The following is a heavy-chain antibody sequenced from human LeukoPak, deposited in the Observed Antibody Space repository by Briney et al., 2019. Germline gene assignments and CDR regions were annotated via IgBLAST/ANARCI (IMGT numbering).Heavy chain of an antibody. J-gene: IGHJ4*02. Sequence: SETLSLTCTVSGGSISNYYWSWIRQPAGKGLEWIGRINTSGNTHYNPSLKSRVTMSVDTSKNQFSLKLNSVTAADTAVYYCAKCDDSRGYQLDYWGQGTLVTVSS. CDR3: AKCDDSRGYQLDY. V-gene: IGHV4-4*07. CDR1: GGSISNYY. CDR2: INTSGNT. D-gene: IGHD3-22*01.